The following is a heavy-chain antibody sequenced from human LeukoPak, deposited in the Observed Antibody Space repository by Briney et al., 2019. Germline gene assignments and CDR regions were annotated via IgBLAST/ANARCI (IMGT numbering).Heavy chain of an antibody. J-gene: IGHJ6*03. CDR3: ARPKYYDFWSGWSVGMDV. V-gene: IGHV1-18*01. D-gene: IGHD3-3*01. CDR2: ISAYNGNT. Sequence: ASVKVSCKASGCTFTSYGISWVRQAPGQGLEWMGWISAYNGNTNYAQKLQGRVTMTTDTSTSTAYMELRSLRSDDTAVYYCARPKYYDFWSGWSVGMDVWGKGTTVTVSS. CDR1: GCTFTSYG.